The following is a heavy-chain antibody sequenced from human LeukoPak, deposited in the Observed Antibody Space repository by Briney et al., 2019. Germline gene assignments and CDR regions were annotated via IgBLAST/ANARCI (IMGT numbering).Heavy chain of an antibody. V-gene: IGHV4-59*01. Sequence: SETLSLTCTVSGDSISSYYWSWIRQPPGKGLEWIGYIYHSGSTNYNPSLKSRVTISADTSKDQFALKLASVTAADTAVYYCAAGYSTTWYYFDYWGQGTLVTVSS. D-gene: IGHD6-13*01. CDR3: AAGYSTTWYYFDY. CDR1: GDSISSYY. CDR2: IYHSGST. J-gene: IGHJ4*02.